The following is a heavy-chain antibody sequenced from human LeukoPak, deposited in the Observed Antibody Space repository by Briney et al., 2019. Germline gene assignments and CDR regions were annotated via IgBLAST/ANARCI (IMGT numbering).Heavy chain of an antibody. J-gene: IGHJ5*02. CDR1: GGSFSGYY. CDR2: IYYSGST. Sequence: PSETLSLTCAVYGGSFSGYYWSWIRQPPGKGLEWIGYIYYSGSTNYNPSLKSRVTISVDTSKNQFSLKLSSVTAADTAVYYCARGIAAAGNLWFDPWGQGTLVTVSS. V-gene: IGHV4-59*08. CDR3: ARGIAAAGNLWFDP. D-gene: IGHD6-13*01.